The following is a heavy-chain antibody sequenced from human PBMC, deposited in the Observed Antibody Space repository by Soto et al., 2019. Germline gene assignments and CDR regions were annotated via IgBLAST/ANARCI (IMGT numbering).Heavy chain of an antibody. CDR2: ISGSGGST. J-gene: IGHJ6*03. CDR1: GFTFSSYA. V-gene: IGHV3-23*01. Sequence: PGGSLRLSCAASGFTFSSYAMSWVRQAPGKGLEWVSAISGSGGSTYYADSVKGRFTISRDNSKNTLYLQMNSLRAEDTAVYYYSKNTVANYYYYYSMDVWGKGTTVTVSS. D-gene: IGHD2-15*01. CDR3: SKNTVANYYYYYSMDV.